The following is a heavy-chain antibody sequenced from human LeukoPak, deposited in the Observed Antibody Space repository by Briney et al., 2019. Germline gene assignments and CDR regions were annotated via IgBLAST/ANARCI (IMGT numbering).Heavy chain of an antibody. CDR2: IYYSGST. CDR3: ARGGYGPGYYFDY. D-gene: IGHD5-12*01. Sequence: SETLSLTCTVSGGSISSSSYYWGWIRQPPGKGLEWIGSIYYSGSTYYNPSLKSRVTISVDTSKNQFSLKLSSVTAADTAVYYCARGGYGPGYYFDYWGQGTLVTVSS. V-gene: IGHV4-39*07. J-gene: IGHJ4*02. CDR1: GGSISSSSYY.